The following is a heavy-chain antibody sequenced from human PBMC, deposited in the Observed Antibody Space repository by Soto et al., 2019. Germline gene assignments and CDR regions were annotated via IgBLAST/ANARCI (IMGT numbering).Heavy chain of an antibody. CDR3: ARINRLATVDTYYYHSMDV. J-gene: IGHJ6*02. CDR2: IHYTGST. D-gene: IGHD5-18*01. CDR1: GGCFSNAQHY. Sequence: XAALSLTCTVSGGCFSNAQHYWSWIRQLPGKGLEYIGYIHYTGSTKYNPSLESRVTTSLDMSKNQFSLKLNSVSAADTAVYYCARINRLATVDTYYYHSMDVWGPGTTVTVSS. V-gene: IGHV4-61*01.